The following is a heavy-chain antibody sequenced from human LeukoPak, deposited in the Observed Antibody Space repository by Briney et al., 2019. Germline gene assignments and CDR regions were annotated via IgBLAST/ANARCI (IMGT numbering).Heavy chain of an antibody. CDR1: GNYC. V-gene: IGHV3-74*01. J-gene: IGHJ4*02. CDR2: INSDGSWT. Sequence: PGGSLRLSCAASGNYCMHWVRQAPGKGLVWVSHINSDGSWTSYADSAKGRFTISKDNAKNTVYLQMNNLRAEDTAVYYCVSFYEAYWGRGTLVTVSS. CDR3: VSFYEAY. D-gene: IGHD2/OR15-2a*01.